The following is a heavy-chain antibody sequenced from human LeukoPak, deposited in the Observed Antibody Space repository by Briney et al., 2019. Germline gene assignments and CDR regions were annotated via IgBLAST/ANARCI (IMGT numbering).Heavy chain of an antibody. CDR2: ISSSSSYI. Sequence: GGSLRLSCAASGFTFSSDSMNWVRQAPGKGLEWVSSISSSSSYIYYADSVKGRFTISRDNAKNSLYLQMNSLRAEDTAVYYCATISSGWLFDYWGQGTLVTVSS. V-gene: IGHV3-21*01. D-gene: IGHD6-19*01. CDR1: GFTFSSDS. J-gene: IGHJ4*02. CDR3: ATISSGWLFDY.